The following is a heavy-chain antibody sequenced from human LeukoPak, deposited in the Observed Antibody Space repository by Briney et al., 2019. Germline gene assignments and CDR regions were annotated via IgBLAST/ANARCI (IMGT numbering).Heavy chain of an antibody. CDR3: ARGRYYDSSPLYYYYYYMDV. Sequence: SETLSLTCTVSGGSISSYYWSWIRQPPGKGLEWIGYIYYSGSTNYNPSLKSRVTISVDTSKNQFSLKLSSVTAADTAVYYCARGRYYDSSPLYYYYYYMDVWGKGTTVTVSS. CDR1: GGSISSYY. V-gene: IGHV4-59*01. D-gene: IGHD3-22*01. J-gene: IGHJ6*03. CDR2: IYYSGST.